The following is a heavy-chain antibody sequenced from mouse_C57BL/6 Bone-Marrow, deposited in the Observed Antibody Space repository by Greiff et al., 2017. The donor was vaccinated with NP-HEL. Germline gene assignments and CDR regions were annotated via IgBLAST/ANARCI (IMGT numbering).Heavy chain of an antibody. CDR1: GYSITSGYY. CDR3: ARAITTVVDY. V-gene: IGHV3-6*01. CDR2: ISYDGSN. J-gene: IGHJ2*01. D-gene: IGHD1-1*01. Sequence: VQLQQSGPGLVKPSQSLSLTCSVTGYSITSGYYWNWIRQFPGNKLEWMGYISYDGSNNYNPSLKNRISITRDTSKNQFFLKLNSVTTEDTATYYCARAITTVVDYWGQGTTLTVSS.